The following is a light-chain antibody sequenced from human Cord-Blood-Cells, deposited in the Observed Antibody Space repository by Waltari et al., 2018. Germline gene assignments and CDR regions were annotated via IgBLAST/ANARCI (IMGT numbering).Light chain of an antibody. J-gene: IGLJ2*01. Sequence: QSALTRPASVSGSPGQSITISCTGTSSDVGGYNYVSCYQQHPGKAPKLMIYDVSNRPSGVSKRCAGSKAGNTASLTISGRQAEDEADYYCSSYTSSSTVVFGGGTKLTVL. CDR1: SSDVGGYNY. CDR3: SSYTSSSTVV. V-gene: IGLV2-14*01. CDR2: DVS.